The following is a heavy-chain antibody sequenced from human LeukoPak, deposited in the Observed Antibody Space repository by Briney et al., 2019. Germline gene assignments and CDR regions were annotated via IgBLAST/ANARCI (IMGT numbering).Heavy chain of an antibody. CDR3: ARHGGTRVTLVEVYYFDY. D-gene: IGHD4-11*01. J-gene: IGHJ4*02. CDR2: ISHTGGT. V-gene: IGHV4-34*01. CDR1: GGSFSGYY. Sequence: SGTLSLTCAVYGGSFSGYYWGWIRQPPEKGLEWIGSISHTGGTHYSPSLKSRVTISVDTSKNQFSLKLSSVTAADTAVYYCARHGGTRVTLVEVYYFDYWGQGTLVTVSS.